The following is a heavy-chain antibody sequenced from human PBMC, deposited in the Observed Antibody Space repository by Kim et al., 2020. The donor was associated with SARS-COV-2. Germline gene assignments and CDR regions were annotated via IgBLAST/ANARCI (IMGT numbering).Heavy chain of an antibody. D-gene: IGHD2-2*01. CDR1: GGSVSSGSYY. V-gene: IGHV4-61*01. Sequence: SETLSLTCTVSGGSVSSGSYYWSWIRQLPGKGLEWIGYIYYSGSTNYNPSLKSRVTISVDTSKNQFSLKLSSVTAADTAVYYCARDLWGYCSSTSCYSSYYYYYGMDVWGQGTTVTVSS. J-gene: IGHJ6*02. CDR3: ARDLWGYCSSTSCYSSYYYYYGMDV. CDR2: IYYSGST.